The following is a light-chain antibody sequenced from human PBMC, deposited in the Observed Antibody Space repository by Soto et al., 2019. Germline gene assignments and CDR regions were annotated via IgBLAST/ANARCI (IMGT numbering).Light chain of an antibody. Sequence: EIVMTQSPATLSVSPGERATLSCRASQSVDSNLVWYQQKPGQAPRLLIFGASTRATGIPARFSGSGSGTDFTLTISSLQSEDFGVYFCQQYDNWPLTFGGGTKAEIK. CDR2: GAS. J-gene: IGKJ4*01. V-gene: IGKV3D-15*01. CDR3: QQYDNWPLT. CDR1: QSVDSN.